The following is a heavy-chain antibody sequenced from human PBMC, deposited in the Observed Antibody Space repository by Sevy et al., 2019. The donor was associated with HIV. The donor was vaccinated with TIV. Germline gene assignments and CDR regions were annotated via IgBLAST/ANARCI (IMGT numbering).Heavy chain of an antibody. J-gene: IGHJ6*02. CDR2: IYYNVRI. CDR3: TRGGGLTDYGMDV. D-gene: IGHD2-15*01. V-gene: IGHV4-61*01. Sequence: SETLSLTCTVSGGSVSSDTYYWTWIRQPPGKGLEFIGYIYYNVRINYNPSLKSRVTISVDTSKNQFSLKVTSVTAADTAFYYCTRGGGLTDYGMDVWGQGTTVTVSS. CDR1: GGSVSSDTYY.